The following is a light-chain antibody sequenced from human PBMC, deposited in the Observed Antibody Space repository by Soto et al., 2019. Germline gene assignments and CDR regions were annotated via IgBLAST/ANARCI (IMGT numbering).Light chain of an antibody. CDR1: QSVSST. Sequence: EIVMTQSPATLSVSPGERATLSCRASQSVSSTLAWYQKKPGQAPRLLIYGASTRATGIPARFSGSGSGTEFTLTISSLQFEDFAIYYCQHYNNWPPWTFGQGTKGEI. J-gene: IGKJ1*01. CDR3: QHYNNWPPWT. CDR2: GAS. V-gene: IGKV3-15*01.